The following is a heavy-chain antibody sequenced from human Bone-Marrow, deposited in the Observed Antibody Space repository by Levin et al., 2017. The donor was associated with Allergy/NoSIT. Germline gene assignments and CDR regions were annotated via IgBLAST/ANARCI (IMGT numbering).Heavy chain of an antibody. CDR1: GFTFSSYS. J-gene: IGHJ6*02. Sequence: GGSLRLSCAASGFTFSSYSMNWVRQAPGKGLEWVSSISSSSSYIYYADSVKGRFTISRDNAKNSLYLQMNSLRAEDTAVYYCARPPGRDYYGMDVWGQGTTVTVSS. D-gene: IGHD1-1*01. CDR2: ISSSSSYI. V-gene: IGHV3-21*01. CDR3: ARPPGRDYYGMDV.